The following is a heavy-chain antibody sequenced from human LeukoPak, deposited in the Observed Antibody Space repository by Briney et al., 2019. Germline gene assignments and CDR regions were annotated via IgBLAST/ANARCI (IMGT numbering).Heavy chain of an antibody. Sequence: SETLSLTCTVSGGSINSTYYWGWIRQPPGKGLEWIGSIYYSGSTYYNPSLKSRVTISVDTSKDQFSLKLSSVTAADTAVYYCARVVPNYYGSGSHLGGFDYWGQGTLVTVSS. CDR2: IYYSGST. CDR3: ARVVPNYYGSGSHLGGFDY. D-gene: IGHD3-10*01. CDR1: GGSINSTYY. V-gene: IGHV4-39*07. J-gene: IGHJ4*02.